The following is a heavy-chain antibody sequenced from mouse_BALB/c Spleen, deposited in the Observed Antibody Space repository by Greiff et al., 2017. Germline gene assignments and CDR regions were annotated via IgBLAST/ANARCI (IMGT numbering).Heavy chain of an antibody. V-gene: IGHV1-9*01. CDR1: GYTFSSYW. D-gene: IGHD2-4*01. CDR3: ARGIYDYDLYFDY. Sequence: VKLVESGAELMKPGASVKISCKATGYTFSSYWIEWVKQRPGHGLEWIGEILPGSGSTNYNEKFKGKATFTADTSSNTAYMQLSSLTSEDSAVYYCARGIYDYDLYFDYWGQGTTLTVSS. CDR2: ILPGSGST. J-gene: IGHJ2*01.